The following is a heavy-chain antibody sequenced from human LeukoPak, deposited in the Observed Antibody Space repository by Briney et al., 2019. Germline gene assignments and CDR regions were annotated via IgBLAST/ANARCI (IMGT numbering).Heavy chain of an antibody. Sequence: SETLSLTCAVSGGSISRSDWWSWVRQPPGRGLEWIGYIYRSENPTYNPSLKSRVTMSVDKSKNQFSLKLSSVTAADTAVYYCARDPHCSSTNCPFHYWGQGTLVIVSS. J-gene: IGHJ4*02. D-gene: IGHD2-2*01. CDR3: ARDPHCSSTNCPFHY. V-gene: IGHV4-4*02. CDR2: IYRSENP. CDR1: GGSISRSDW.